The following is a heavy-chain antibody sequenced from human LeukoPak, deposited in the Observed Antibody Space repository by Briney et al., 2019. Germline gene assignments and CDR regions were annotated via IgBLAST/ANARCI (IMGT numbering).Heavy chain of an antibody. Sequence: PSQTLSLTCTVSGGSISSGSYYWSWIRQPAGKGLERIGRIYTSGSTNYNPSLKSRVTISVDTSKNQFSLKLSSVTAADTAVYYCASCRYDFWSFRYWGQGTLVTVSS. J-gene: IGHJ4*02. CDR1: GGSISSGSYY. CDR2: IYTSGST. D-gene: IGHD3-3*01. V-gene: IGHV4-61*02. CDR3: ASCRYDFWSFRY.